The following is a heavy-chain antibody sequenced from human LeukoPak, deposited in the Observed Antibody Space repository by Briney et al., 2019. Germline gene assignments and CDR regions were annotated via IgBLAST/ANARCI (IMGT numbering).Heavy chain of an antibody. V-gene: IGHV4-30-2*01. CDR2: IYHSGST. Sequence: PSQTLSLTCAVSGGSINSGGYSWSWIRQPPGKGLEWIGYIYHSGSTYYNPSLKSRVTISVDRSKNQFSLKLSSVTAADTAVYYCARSIGLVKYAFGIWGQGTMVTVSS. CDR1: GGSINSGGYS. J-gene: IGHJ3*02. D-gene: IGHD2-21*01. CDR3: ARSIGLVKYAFGI.